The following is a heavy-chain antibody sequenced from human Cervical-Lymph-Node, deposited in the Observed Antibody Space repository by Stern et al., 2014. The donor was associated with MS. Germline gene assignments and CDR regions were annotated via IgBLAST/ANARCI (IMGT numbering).Heavy chain of an antibody. V-gene: IGHV3-72*01. J-gene: IGHJ6*02. CDR2: TRDKVNIYIT. Sequence: EMQLVESGGGLVQPGGSLRLSCAASGFAFSDHYMDWVRQAPGKGLEWVGRTRDKVNIYITEYAASVKGRFTISRDDSKNSLHLQMNSLSTDDTAVYYCAMDVWGQGTTVTVSS. CDR1: GFAFSDHY. CDR3: AMDV.